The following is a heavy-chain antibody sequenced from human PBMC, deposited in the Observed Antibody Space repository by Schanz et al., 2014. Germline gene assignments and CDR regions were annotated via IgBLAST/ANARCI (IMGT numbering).Heavy chain of an antibody. CDR2: ISTSGTYM. D-gene: IGHD3-10*01. CDR1: GFAFSSFA. V-gene: IGHV3-21*04. CDR3: AKGSRSGSKVMDV. J-gene: IGHJ6*03. Sequence: EVQLMESGGGLVKPGGSLRLSCVASGFAFSSFAMTWVRQAPGRGLEWVSSISTSGTYMYIADSLKGRLTISRDDAKNSLYLQMNSLRPEDTALYYCAKGSRSGSKVMDVWGKGTTVTVSS.